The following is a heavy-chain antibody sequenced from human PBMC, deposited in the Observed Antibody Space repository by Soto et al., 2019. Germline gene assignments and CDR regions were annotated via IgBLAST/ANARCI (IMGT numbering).Heavy chain of an antibody. V-gene: IGHV5-51*01. CDR2: IYPGDSDT. D-gene: IGHD2-15*01. J-gene: IGHJ6*03. CDR3: ARQDCSGGSCYTHNYYYYYMDV. CDR1: GYSFTSYW. Sequence: ESLKISCKGSGYSFTSYWIGWVRQMPGKGLEWMGIIYPGDSDTRYSPSFQGQVTISADKSISTAYLQWSSLKASDTAMYYCARQDCSGGSCYTHNYYYYYMDVWGKGTKVTVSS.